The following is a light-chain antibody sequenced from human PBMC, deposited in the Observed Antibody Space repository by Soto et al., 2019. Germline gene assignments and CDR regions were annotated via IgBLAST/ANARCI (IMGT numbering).Light chain of an antibody. CDR3: SSYTSSDTLV. J-gene: IGLJ3*02. CDR1: RDDIGDYNY. Sequence: QSDLTQPASVSGSPGQSITISCTGTRDDIGDYNYVSWYQQYPGKAPKLIIFEVSNRPSGVSDRFSGSKSGNTASLTISGVQTEDEATYFCSSYTSSDTLVFGGGTKLPS. V-gene: IGLV2-14*01. CDR2: EVS.